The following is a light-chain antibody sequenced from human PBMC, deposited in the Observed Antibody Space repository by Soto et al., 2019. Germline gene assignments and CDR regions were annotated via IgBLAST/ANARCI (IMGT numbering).Light chain of an antibody. Sequence: DIQMTQSPSTLSASVGDRVTITCRASQSISSWLAWYQQKPGKAPKLLIYDASSLESGVPSRFSGSGSGTEFTLTISSLQPDDFATYYCQHYNSREWTFGQGTKVYIK. CDR2: DAS. J-gene: IGKJ1*01. CDR1: QSISSW. V-gene: IGKV1-5*01. CDR3: QHYNSREWT.